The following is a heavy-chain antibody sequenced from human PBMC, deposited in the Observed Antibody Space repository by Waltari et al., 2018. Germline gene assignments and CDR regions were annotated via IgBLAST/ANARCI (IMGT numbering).Heavy chain of an antibody. J-gene: IGHJ3*02. CDR2: INPNSGGT. D-gene: IGHD3-3*01. Sequence: QVQLVQSGAEVKKPGASVKVSCKASGYTFTGYYMHWVRQAPGQGLEWMGWINPNSGGTTYAQKFQGRVTMTRDTSISTAYMELSRLRSDDTAVYYCARDRITIFGVVSDAFDIWGQGTMVTVSS. CDR1: GYTFTGYY. V-gene: IGHV1-2*02. CDR3: ARDRITIFGVVSDAFDI.